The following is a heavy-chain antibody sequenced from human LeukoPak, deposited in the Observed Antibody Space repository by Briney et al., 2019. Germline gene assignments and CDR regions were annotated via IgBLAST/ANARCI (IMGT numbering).Heavy chain of an antibody. J-gene: IGHJ6*02. CDR1: GFAFRTYG. CDR2: IWFDGTDK. D-gene: IGHD3-10*01. Sequence: GGSLRLSCAAPGFAFRTYGMHWVRQAPGKGLEWVAVIWFDGTDKYYADSVKGRFTISRDNSKNTLYLQTNSLRAEDTAVYYCARETGSGTYPYCSYYGMDVWGQGTTVTVSS. V-gene: IGHV3-33*01. CDR3: ARETGSGTYPYCSYYGMDV.